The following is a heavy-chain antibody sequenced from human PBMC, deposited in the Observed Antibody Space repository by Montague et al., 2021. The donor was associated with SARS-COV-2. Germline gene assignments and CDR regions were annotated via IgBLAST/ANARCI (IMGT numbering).Heavy chain of an antibody. J-gene: IGHJ4*02. CDR3: ARGGSWLYYFDY. V-gene: IGHV6-1*01. D-gene: IGHD6-13*01. CDR1: GDSVSSNSAA. Sequence: CAISGDSVSSNSAAWNWIRQSPSRGLEWLGRTYYRSKWYNDYAVSVKSRITINPDTSKNQFSLQLNSVAPEDTAVYYCARGGSWLYYFDYWGQGTLVTVPS. CDR2: TYYRSKWYN.